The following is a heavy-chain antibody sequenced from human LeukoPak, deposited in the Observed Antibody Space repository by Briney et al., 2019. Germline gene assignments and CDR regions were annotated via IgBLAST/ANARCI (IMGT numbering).Heavy chain of an antibody. Sequence: GESLKISCQGFGYTFTTSWIGWVRQLPGKGLEWMAIIYAGNSDTKYSPSFQGQVSISTDRSISTAYLQWSSLKASDTAMYYCARRALPPAYCGGDCFDAFDIWGQGTMVTVSS. D-gene: IGHD2-21*02. CDR1: GYTFTTSW. V-gene: IGHV5-51*01. CDR2: IYAGNSDT. CDR3: ARRALPPAYCGGDCFDAFDI. J-gene: IGHJ3*02.